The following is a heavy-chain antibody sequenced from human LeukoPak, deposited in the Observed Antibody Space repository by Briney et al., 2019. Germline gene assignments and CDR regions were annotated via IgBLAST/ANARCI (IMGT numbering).Heavy chain of an antibody. V-gene: IGHV3-30*03. CDR2: ISYDGSNK. CDR3: ARAPTVLVGYCSSSSCQADY. D-gene: IGHD2-2*01. CDR1: GFTFSSYG. Sequence: GGSLRLSCAASGFTFSSYGMHWVRQAPGKGLEWVAVISYDGSNKYYADSVKGRFTISRDNAENSLYLQMNSLRVEDTAVYYCARAPTVLVGYCSSSSCQADYWGQGTLVTVSS. J-gene: IGHJ4*02.